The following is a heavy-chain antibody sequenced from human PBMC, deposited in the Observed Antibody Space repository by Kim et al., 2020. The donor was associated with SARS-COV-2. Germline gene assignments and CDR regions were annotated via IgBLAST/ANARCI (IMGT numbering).Heavy chain of an antibody. CDR2: INPNSGAT. Sequence: ASVKVSCKSSGYRFTGFFMHWVRQAPGQGLEWMGWINPNSGATDYAQKFQGRVTMTRDTSIDTAYMELSRLGTDDTAMYYRAMMRDSTAWAFNTWAPGT. CDR1: GYRFTGFF. J-gene: IGHJ3*02. V-gene: IGHV1-2*02. D-gene: IGHD1-26*01. CDR3: AMMRDSTAWAFNT.